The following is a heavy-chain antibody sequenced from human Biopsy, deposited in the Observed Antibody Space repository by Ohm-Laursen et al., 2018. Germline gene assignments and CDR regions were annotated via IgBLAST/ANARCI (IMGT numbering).Heavy chain of an antibody. J-gene: IGHJ4*02. Sequence: SETLSLTCTVSGDSVSSGSFYWTWIRQPPGQGLEYIGHIYDSGSTANYNPSLESRVTISVDMPKNQFSLKLSSVTAADTAIYYCARGMRSSGWPCFDSWGQGTLVTVSS. CDR3: ARGMRSSGWPCFDS. CDR1: GDSVSSGSFY. V-gene: IGHV4-61*01. D-gene: IGHD6-19*01. CDR2: IYDSGSTA.